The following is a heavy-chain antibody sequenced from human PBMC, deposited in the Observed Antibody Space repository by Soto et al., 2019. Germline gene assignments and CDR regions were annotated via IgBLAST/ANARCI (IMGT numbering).Heavy chain of an antibody. V-gene: IGHV1-18*01. CDR1: GYTFTAYG. J-gene: IGHJ4*02. Sequence: QVHLVQSGAEVEKPGASVKVSCKASGYTFTAYGISWLRQAPGQGLQWMGWITAFNGNTKYAQQFQGRVTMTTDTSTSTAYMELRSLESDDTAVYYCARISQSDFWSGYYYFFDYWGQGTLVTVSS. D-gene: IGHD3-3*01. CDR3: ARISQSDFWSGYYYFFDY. CDR2: ITAFNGNT.